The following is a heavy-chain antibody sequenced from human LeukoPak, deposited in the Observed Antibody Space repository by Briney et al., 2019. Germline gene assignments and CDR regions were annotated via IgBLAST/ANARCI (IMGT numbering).Heavy chain of an antibody. CDR3: ARRSIAAAVDY. J-gene: IGHJ4*02. D-gene: IGHD6-13*01. CDR1: GGSIAGSSDY. CDR2: VYYTGIT. Sequence: SETLFLTCSVSGGSIAGSSDYWVWIRQPPGKGLEWIGSVYYTGITDYNPSLKSRATIFVDTSENKFSLNLTSVTAADTAVYYCARRSIAAAVDYWGQGTLVTVSS. V-gene: IGHV4-39*01.